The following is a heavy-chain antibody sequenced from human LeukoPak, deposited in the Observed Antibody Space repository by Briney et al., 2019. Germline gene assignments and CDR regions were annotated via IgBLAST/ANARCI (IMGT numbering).Heavy chain of an antibody. D-gene: IGHD2-2*01. CDR3: ATGCCTTSTHYRSRFDY. V-gene: IGHV3-7*01. CDR2: INTDGGET. Sequence: PGGSLRLSCAASGFTFSSYAMSWVRQAPGKGLEWVAHINTDGGETDYVDSVKGRFTISRDNVERSLYLQMNGLRVDDTGLYYCATGCCTTSTHYRSRFDYWGQGILVTVSS. J-gene: IGHJ4*02. CDR1: GFTFSSYA.